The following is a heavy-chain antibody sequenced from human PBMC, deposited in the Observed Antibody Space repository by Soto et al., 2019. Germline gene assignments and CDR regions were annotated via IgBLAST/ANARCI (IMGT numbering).Heavy chain of an antibody. J-gene: IGHJ4*02. CDR2: IRLRPGVNIP. D-gene: IGHD3-10*01. CDR3: ATEGVSHLAPEG. CDR1: GFSFSDHD. Sequence: EVQLLASGGGLVQPGGSLRLSCAASGFSFSDHDMTWVRQAPGKGLVWVSTIRLRPGVNIPHYADSVKGRFTISRDYFNSMLDLKMNSLRAVDAPVYYCATEGVSHLAPEGWGPVALVTVSS. V-gene: IGHV3-23*01.